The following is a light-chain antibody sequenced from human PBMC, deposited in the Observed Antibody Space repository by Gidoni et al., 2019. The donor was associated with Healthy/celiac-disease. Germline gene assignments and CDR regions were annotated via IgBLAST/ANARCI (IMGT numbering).Light chain of an antibody. Sequence: EIVLTQSPATLSLSPGERATLSCRASQSVSSYLAWYQQNPGQAPRLLIYDASNRATGIPARFSGSWSGTVFTITISRLAPEDFAVYYCQQRSNWLTFGGGTQVEIK. CDR3: QQRSNWLT. CDR2: DAS. J-gene: IGKJ4*01. V-gene: IGKV3-11*01. CDR1: QSVSSY.